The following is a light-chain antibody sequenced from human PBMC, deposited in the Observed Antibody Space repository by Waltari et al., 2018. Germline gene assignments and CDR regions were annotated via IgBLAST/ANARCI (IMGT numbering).Light chain of an antibody. CDR2: GVS. CDR1: SSAVGGFNA. Sequence: SALTQPAPVPASPGQSITIPCSGTSSAVGGFNAVPWYQQHPGKPPKLLIYGVSSLPSGISDRFSGSRSGNRASLTISALQADDEADYYCCSYTPSHTYVFGTGTKVTVL. CDR3: CSYTPSHTYV. V-gene: IGLV2-14*03. J-gene: IGLJ1*01.